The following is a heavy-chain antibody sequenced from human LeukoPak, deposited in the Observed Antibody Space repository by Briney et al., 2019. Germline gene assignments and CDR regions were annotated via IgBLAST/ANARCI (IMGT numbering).Heavy chain of an antibody. CDR1: GFTVSSNY. J-gene: IGHJ4*02. CDR2: IYSGGST. Sequence: GGSLRLSCAASGFTVSSNYMSWVRQAPGKGLEWVSFIYSGGSTYYADSVKGRFTISRDTSNNTLYLQMNSLRAEDTAVYYCARDRGGYYFDYWGQGTLVTVSS. D-gene: IGHD3-3*01. V-gene: IGHV3-66*01. CDR3: ARDRGGYYFDY.